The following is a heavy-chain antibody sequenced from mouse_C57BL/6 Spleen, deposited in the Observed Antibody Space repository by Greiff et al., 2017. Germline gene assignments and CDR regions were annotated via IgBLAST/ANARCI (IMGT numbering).Heavy chain of an antibody. Sequence: QVQLQQPGAELVRPGPSVKMSCKASGYTFTSYWMHWVQQRPLKGLEWIGNIDPSDSETHYNQKFKDKATLTVDKSSSTAYMQISSLTSEDSAVYYCARRDDYVTGPIAYWGQGTLVTVSA. CDR1: GYTFTSYW. V-gene: IGHV1-52*01. J-gene: IGHJ3*01. D-gene: IGHD2-4*01. CDR2: IDPSDSET. CDR3: ARRDDYVTGPIAY.